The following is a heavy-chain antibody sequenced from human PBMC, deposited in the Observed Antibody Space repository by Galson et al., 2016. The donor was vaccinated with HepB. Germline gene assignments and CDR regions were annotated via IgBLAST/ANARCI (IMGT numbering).Heavy chain of an antibody. V-gene: IGHV3-11*06. CDR1: GFTFSDYY. Sequence: SLRLSCAASGFTFSDYYMGWIRQAPGKGLEWVSYISSSSRSSYTNYADSVKGRFTISRDDAEKSLYLHMNSLRAEDTAVYYCARRDYDFSSTYWGQGTMVTVSS. J-gene: IGHJ3*01. CDR3: ARRDYDFSSTY. D-gene: IGHD3-3*01. CDR2: ISSSSRSSYT.